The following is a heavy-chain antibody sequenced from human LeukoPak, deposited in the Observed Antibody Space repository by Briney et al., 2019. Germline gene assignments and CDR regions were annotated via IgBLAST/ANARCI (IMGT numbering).Heavy chain of an antibody. V-gene: IGHV3-11*01. CDR3: ARVSPYYYGSSPYYLNY. Sequence: AGGSLRLFCAASVFTFSDYYMIWFRQATGRGLAWISYISSTGTSLFYADSVKGRFTISKDNAQSSLYLQMNSLRAEDTAVYYCARVSPYYYGSSPYYLNYWGQGALVTVSS. CDR2: ISSTGTSL. CDR1: VFTFSDYY. D-gene: IGHD3-10*01. J-gene: IGHJ4*02.